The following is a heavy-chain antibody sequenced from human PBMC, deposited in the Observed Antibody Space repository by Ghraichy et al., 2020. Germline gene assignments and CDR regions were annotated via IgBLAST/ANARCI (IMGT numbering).Heavy chain of an antibody. V-gene: IGHV3-33*01. D-gene: IGHD3-10*01. CDR1: GFTFSSYG. CDR3: AREVTMVRGVMGHHFDY. Sequence: GESLNISCAASGFTFSSYGMHWVRQAPGKGLEWVAVIWYDGSNKYYADSVKGRFTISRDNSKNTLYLQMNSLRAEDTAVYYCAREVTMVRGVMGHHFDYWGQGTLVTVSS. J-gene: IGHJ4*02. CDR2: IWYDGSNK.